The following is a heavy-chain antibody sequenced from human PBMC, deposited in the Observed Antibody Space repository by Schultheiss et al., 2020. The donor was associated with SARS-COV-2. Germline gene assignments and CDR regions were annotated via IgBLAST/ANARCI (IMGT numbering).Heavy chain of an antibody. D-gene: IGHD3-10*01. CDR1: GGSISSGGYY. J-gene: IGHJ6*02. V-gene: IGHV4-61*08. Sequence: SETLSLTCTVSGGSISSGGYYWSWIRQHPGKGLEWIGYIYYSGSTNYNPSLKSRVTMSVDTSKNQFSLKLSSVTAADTAVYYCARGRGDDGMDVWGQGTTVTVSS. CDR3: ARGRGDDGMDV. CDR2: IYYSGST.